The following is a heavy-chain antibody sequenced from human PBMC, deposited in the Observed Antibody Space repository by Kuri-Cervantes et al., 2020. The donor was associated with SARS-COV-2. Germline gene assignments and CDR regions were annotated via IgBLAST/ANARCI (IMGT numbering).Heavy chain of an antibody. V-gene: IGHV4-34*01. CDR2: IYYSGST. CDR3: ARGGARSSTSCYYWFDP. J-gene: IGHJ5*02. Sequence: SETLSLTCAVYGGSFSGYYWGWIRQPPGKGLEWIGSIYYSGSTYYNPSLKSRVTISVDTSKNQFSPKLSSVTAADTAVYYCARGGARSSTSCYYWFDPWGQGTLVTVSS. CDR1: GGSFSGYY. D-gene: IGHD2-2*01.